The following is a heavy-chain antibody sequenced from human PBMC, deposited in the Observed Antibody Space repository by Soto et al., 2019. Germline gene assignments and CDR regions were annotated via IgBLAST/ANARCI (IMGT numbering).Heavy chain of an antibody. V-gene: IGHV3-74*01. D-gene: IGHD6-6*01. CDR3: ARDRRRGTGSSYYYYGMDV. CDR1: GFTFSSYW. Sequence: GGSLRLSCAASGFTFSSYWMHWVRQAPGKGLVWVSRINSDGSSTSYADSVKGRFTISRDNAKNTLYLQMNSLRAEDTAVYYCARDRRRGTGSSYYYYGMDVWGQGTTVTVSS. CDR2: INSDGSST. J-gene: IGHJ6*02.